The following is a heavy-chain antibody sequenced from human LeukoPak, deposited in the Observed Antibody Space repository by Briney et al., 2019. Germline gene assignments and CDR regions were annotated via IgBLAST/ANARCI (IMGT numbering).Heavy chain of an antibody. Sequence: SETLSLTCTVSGGSISSSSYYWGWIRQPPGKGLEWIRSIYYSGSTYYNPSLKSRVTISVDTSKNQFSLKLSSVTAADTAVYYCAIHAYFDYDILTGYSSYYFDYWGQGTLVTVSS. CDR1: GGSISSSSYY. V-gene: IGHV4-39*01. J-gene: IGHJ4*02. D-gene: IGHD3-9*01. CDR3: AIHAYFDYDILTGYSSYYFDY. CDR2: IYYSGST.